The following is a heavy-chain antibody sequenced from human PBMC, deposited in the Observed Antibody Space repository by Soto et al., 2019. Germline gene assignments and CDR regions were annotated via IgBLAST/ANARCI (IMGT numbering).Heavy chain of an antibody. D-gene: IGHD2-15*01. J-gene: IGHJ6*02. V-gene: IGHV3-33*01. CDR1: GFTFSSYG. CDR2: IWYDGSNK. CDR3: ARGLNVVVVAAMDV. Sequence: PGGSLRLSCAASGFTFSSYGMHWVRQAPGKGLEWVAVIWYDGSNKYYADSVKGRFTISRGNSKNTLYLQMNSLRAEDTAVYYCARGLNVVVVAAMDVWGQGTTVTVSS.